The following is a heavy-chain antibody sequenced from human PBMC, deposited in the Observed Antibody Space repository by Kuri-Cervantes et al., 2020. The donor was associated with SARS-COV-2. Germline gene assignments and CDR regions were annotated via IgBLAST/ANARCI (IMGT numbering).Heavy chain of an antibody. Sequence: SETLSLTCAVYGGSFSGYYWSWIRQPPGKGLEWIGEINHSGSTNYNPSLKRRVTISVDTSKNQFSLKLSSVTAADTAVYYCARGNRLRYSSRFDYWGQGTLVTVSS. CDR3: ARGNRLRYSSRFDY. D-gene: IGHD3-9*01. V-gene: IGHV4-34*01. CDR1: GGSFSGYY. CDR2: INHSGST. J-gene: IGHJ4*02.